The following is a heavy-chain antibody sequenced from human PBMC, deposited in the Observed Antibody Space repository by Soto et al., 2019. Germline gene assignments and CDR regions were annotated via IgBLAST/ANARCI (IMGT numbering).Heavy chain of an antibody. V-gene: IGHV3-7*04. J-gene: IGHJ4*02. D-gene: IGHD3-10*01. Sequence: EVQLVESGGGLVQPGGSLRLSCAASGFTFSSYRMSWVRQAPGKGLEWVANIKQDGSEKYYVDSVKGRFTISRDNAKNSLYLQMNSLRAEDTAVYYCARGDGELDYWGQGTLVTVSS. CDR2: IKQDGSEK. CDR3: ARGDGELDY. CDR1: GFTFSSYR.